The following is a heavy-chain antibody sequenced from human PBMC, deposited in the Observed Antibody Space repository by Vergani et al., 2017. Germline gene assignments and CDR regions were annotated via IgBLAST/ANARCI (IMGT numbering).Heavy chain of an antibody. CDR1: GFTFDDYA. CDR2: ISWNSGSI. D-gene: IGHD3-10*01. Sequence: EVQLLESGGGLVQPGGSLRLSCAASGFTFDDYAMHWVRQAPGKGLEWVSGISWNSGSIGYADSVKGRFTISRDNAKNSLYLQMNSLRAEDTALYYCAKDSGGPLDYWGQGTLVTVSS. CDR3: AKDSGGPLDY. J-gene: IGHJ4*02. V-gene: IGHV3-9*01.